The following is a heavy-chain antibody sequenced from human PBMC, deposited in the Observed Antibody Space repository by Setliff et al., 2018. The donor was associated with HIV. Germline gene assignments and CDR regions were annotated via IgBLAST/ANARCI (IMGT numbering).Heavy chain of an antibody. J-gene: IGHJ3*02. CDR3: ARDGIYDYSNYVDAFDI. Sequence: LSLTCTVSGGSISRDSFYWGWFRQPPGEGLEWIGSIYYSGSTNYNPSLKSRVTISVDTSKNQFSLRLNSVTAADTAVYYCARDGIYDYSNYVDAFDIWGQGTMVTVSS. D-gene: IGHD4-4*01. CDR2: IYYSGST. CDR1: GGSISRDSFY. V-gene: IGHV4-39*07.